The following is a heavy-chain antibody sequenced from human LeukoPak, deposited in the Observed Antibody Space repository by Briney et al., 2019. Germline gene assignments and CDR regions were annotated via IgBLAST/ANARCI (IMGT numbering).Heavy chain of an antibody. CDR1: GFAFSASG. J-gene: IGHJ4*02. Sequence: GGSLRLSCAASGFAFSASGMHWVRQAPGKGLDWVAFIRYDGSNKYYADSVKGRFTISRDNSKNTLYLQINSLRAEDTAVYYCAKDHLPGIVVADRDYWGQGTLVTVSS. D-gene: IGHD6-19*01. V-gene: IGHV3-30*02. CDR2: IRYDGSNK. CDR3: AKDHLPGIVVADRDY.